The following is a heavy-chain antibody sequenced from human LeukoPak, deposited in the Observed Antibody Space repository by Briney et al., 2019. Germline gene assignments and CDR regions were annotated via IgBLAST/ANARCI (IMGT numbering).Heavy chain of an antibody. V-gene: IGHV1-46*01. Sequence: ASVQVSCKTSGYTFTSYHMHWVRQPPGQGLEWVAIIKSTGDTTVYAQNFQGRVTVTRDTSTSTVYMDLSSLSSEDTAVYYCVREDAHTYYFDFWGPGTLVTVSS. D-gene: IGHD2-2*01. J-gene: IGHJ4*02. CDR2: IKSTGDTT. CDR3: VREDAHTYYFDF. CDR1: GYTFTSYH.